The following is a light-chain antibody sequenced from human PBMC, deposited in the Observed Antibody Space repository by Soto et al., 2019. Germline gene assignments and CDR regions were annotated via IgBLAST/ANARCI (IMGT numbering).Light chain of an antibody. J-gene: IGKJ1*01. CDR2: VAS. CDR1: QSVSSN. V-gene: IGKV3-15*01. CDR3: QHYGDSKWT. Sequence: EVVMTQSPVTLSLSPGERATLSCRASQSVSSNLAWYQQKPGQAPRLIIYVASTRATGIPARFSGSGSGTDFILTIRRLGPEDFAVYYCQHYGDSKWTFGQGTKVDIK.